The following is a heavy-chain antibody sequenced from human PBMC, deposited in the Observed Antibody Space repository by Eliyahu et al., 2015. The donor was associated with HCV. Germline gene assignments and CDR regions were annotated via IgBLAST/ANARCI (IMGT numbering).Heavy chain of an antibody. CDR1: GYTFTTNY. CDR2: INPGSGRT. V-gene: IGHV1-46*04. D-gene: IGHD4-17*01. J-gene: IGHJ5*02. Sequence: QAQLVQSGAEVRKPGASVKXSXKASGYTFTTNYIHWVRQAPGQGLEWMGIINPGSGRTTYAQNLKDRVTLTRDTSTSTVYMEVTSLGSEDTAVYYCARLTYGDYRSFDPWGQGTLVTVSS. CDR3: ARLTYGDYRSFDP.